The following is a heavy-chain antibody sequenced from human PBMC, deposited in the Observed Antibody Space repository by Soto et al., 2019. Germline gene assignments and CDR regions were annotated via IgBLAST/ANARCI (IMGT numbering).Heavy chain of an antibody. J-gene: IGHJ4*01. D-gene: IGHD3-10*01. CDR2: ISGSGGST. CDR1: GFTFSSYA. V-gene: IGHV3-23*01. Sequence: EVQLLESGGGLVQPGGCLRLSCAASGFTFSSYAMSWVRQAPGKGLEWVSAISGSGGSTYNEDSGKGQLTNSRDNSKNTMSQQMNSLRAEDTDVYSDSGRYVGPLGYWGQGTLVTVS. CDR3: SGRYVGPLGY.